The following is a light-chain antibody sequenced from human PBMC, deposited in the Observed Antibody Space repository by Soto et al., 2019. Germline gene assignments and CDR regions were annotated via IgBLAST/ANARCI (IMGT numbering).Light chain of an antibody. CDR2: DAS. V-gene: IGKV3-11*01. CDR1: QSVSSY. J-gene: IGKJ5*01. CDR3: QQRSNCPIT. Sequence: EIVMTQSPATLSVSPGERATLSCRASQSVSSYLAWYQQKPGQAPRLLIYDASNRATGIPARFSGSGSGTDFTLTISSLEPEDFAVYYCQQRSNCPITFGQGTRLENK.